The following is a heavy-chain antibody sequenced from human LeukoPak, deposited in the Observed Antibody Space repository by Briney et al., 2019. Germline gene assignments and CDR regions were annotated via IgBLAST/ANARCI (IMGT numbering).Heavy chain of an antibody. J-gene: IGHJ6*02. CDR3: ARDGYSAIGNNYYYYGMDV. CDR2: ISAYNGNT. V-gene: IGHV1-18*01. Sequence: ASVKVSCKASGYTFTSYGISWVRQAPGQGLEWMGWISAYNGNTNYAQKLQGRVTMTTDTFTSTAYMELRSLRSDDTAVYYCARDGYSAIGNNYYYYGMDVWGQGTTVTVSS. CDR1: GYTFTSYG. D-gene: IGHD2-2*01.